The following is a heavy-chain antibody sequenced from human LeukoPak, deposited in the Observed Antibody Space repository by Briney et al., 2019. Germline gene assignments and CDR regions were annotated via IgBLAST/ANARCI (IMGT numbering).Heavy chain of an antibody. V-gene: IGHV4-59*01. J-gene: IGHJ4*02. CDR1: GGSIDSYY. Sequence: SETLSLTCTVSGGSIDSYYWSGIRQPPGKGLECIGYIYYTGSTEYHPSLKSRVTISLDTSKNQFSLKLTSVTAADTAVYYCARVYQSAEYYFDYWGQGNLVSVSS. CDR3: ARVYQSAEYYFDY. CDR2: IYYTGST. D-gene: IGHD2-2*01.